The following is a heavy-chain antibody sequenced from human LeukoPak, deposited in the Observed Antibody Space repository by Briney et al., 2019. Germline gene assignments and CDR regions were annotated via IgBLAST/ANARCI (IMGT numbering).Heavy chain of an antibody. V-gene: IGHV3-30-3*01. CDR3: AKERHDYGDYLDY. CDR1: GFTFSSYA. D-gene: IGHD4-17*01. J-gene: IGHJ4*02. CDR2: ISYDGSNK. Sequence: GGSLRLSCAASGFTFSSYAMHWVRQAPGKGLEWVAVISYDGSNKYYADSVKGRFTISRDNSKNTLYLQMNSLRAEDTAVYYCAKERHDYGDYLDYWGQGTLVTVSS.